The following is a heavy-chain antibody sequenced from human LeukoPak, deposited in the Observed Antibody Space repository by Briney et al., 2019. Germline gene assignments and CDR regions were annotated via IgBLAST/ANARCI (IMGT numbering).Heavy chain of an antibody. J-gene: IGHJ4*02. CDR1: GYSISSGYY. D-gene: IGHD5-24*01. CDR2: IYTSGST. CDR3: ARGRVEMATIDFDY. V-gene: IGHV4-38-2*02. Sequence: SETLSLTCTVSGYSISSGYYWGWIRQPPGKGLEWIGSIYTSGSTNYNPSLKSRVTISVDTSKNQFSLKLSSVTAADTAMYYCARGRVEMATIDFDYWGQGTLVTVSS.